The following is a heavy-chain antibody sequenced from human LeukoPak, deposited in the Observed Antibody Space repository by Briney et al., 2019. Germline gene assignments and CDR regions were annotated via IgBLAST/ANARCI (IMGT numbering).Heavy chain of an antibody. D-gene: IGHD4-17*01. V-gene: IGHV3-11*04. Sequence: PGGSLRLSCAASGFTFSDYYMNWVRQAPGKGLEWVSYITSGGTTIYYADSVKGRFTISRDNAKNSLYLQMNSLRAEDTAVYYCARDYSTVTTFFDYWGQGTLVTVSS. J-gene: IGHJ4*02. CDR1: GFTFSDYY. CDR2: ITSGGTTI. CDR3: ARDYSTVTTFFDY.